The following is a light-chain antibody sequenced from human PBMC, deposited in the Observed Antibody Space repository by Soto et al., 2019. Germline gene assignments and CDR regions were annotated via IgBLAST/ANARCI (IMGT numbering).Light chain of an antibody. J-gene: IGLJ1*01. Sequence: QSALTQPASVSGSPGQSVTISCTGTSSDVGAYKYVSWYQKHPGKAPKLMIYGVSNRPSGISNRFSGSKSGNTAFLTISGLQADDEADYYCCSLTTSHTYVFGSGTKLTVL. CDR3: CSLTTSHTYV. CDR2: GVS. V-gene: IGLV2-14*03. CDR1: SSDVGAYKY.